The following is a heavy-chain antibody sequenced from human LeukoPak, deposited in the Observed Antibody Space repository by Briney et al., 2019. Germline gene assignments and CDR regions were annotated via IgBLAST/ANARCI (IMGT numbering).Heavy chain of an antibody. D-gene: IGHD2-2*01. CDR2: IYPGDSDT. Sequence: GESLKISCKGSGYSFTSYWIGWVRQMPGKGLEWMGVIYPGDSDTRYSPSFQGQVTISADKSISTAYLQWSSLKASDTAMYYCARVDCSSTSCYLGLGYMDVWGKGTTVTVSS. V-gene: IGHV5-51*01. CDR1: GYSFTSYW. J-gene: IGHJ6*03. CDR3: ARVDCSSTSCYLGLGYMDV.